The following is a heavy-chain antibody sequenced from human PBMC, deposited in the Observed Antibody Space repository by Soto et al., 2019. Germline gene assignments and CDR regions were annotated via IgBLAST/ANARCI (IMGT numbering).Heavy chain of an antibody. D-gene: IGHD3-3*01. V-gene: IGHV4-34*01. Sequence: QVQLQQWGAGLLKPSETLSLTCAVYGGSFSDYYWSWIRQPPGGGLEWIGEINHSGTTTHNPSLKSRVTISVDTSKNQFSLKLSSVTAADTAVYHCARFFPEWLGRGYFDYWGQGALVTVSS. J-gene: IGHJ4*03. CDR1: GGSFSDYY. CDR2: INHSGTT. CDR3: ARFFPEWLGRGYFDY.